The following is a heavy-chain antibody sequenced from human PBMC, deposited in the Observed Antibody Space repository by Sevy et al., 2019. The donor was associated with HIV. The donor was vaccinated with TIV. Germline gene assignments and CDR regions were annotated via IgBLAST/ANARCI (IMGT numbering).Heavy chain of an antibody. V-gene: IGHV4-61*01. CDR3: ARGGDSPTYYDFWSGYSTDYYGMDV. CDR2: IYYSRST. D-gene: IGHD3-3*01. Sequence: SETLSLTCTVSGGSVSSGSYYWSWIRQPPGKGLEWIGYIYYSRSTNYNPSLKSRVTISVDTSKNQFSLKLSSVTAADTAVYYCARGGDSPTYYDFWSGYSTDYYGMDVWGQGTTVTVSS. CDR1: GGSVSSGSYY. J-gene: IGHJ6*02.